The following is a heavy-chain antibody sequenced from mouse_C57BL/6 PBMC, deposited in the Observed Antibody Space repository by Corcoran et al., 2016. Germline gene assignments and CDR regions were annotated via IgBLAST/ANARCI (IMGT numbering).Heavy chain of an antibody. J-gene: IGHJ2*01. CDR1: GYAFSSYW. D-gene: IGHD2-1*01. CDR2: IYPGDGDT. V-gene: IGHV1-80*01. Sequence: QVQLQQSGAELVKPGASVKISCKASGYAFSSYWMNWVKQRPGKGLEWIGQIYPGDGDTNYNGKFKGKATLTADKSSSTAYMQLSSLTSEDSAVYFCARGGYYGNYFDYWGQGTPLPVSS. CDR3: ARGGYYGNYFDY.